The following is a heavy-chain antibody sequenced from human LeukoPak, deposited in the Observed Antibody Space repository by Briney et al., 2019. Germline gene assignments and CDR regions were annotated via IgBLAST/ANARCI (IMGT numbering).Heavy chain of an antibody. CDR2: INSDGSRK. D-gene: IGHD1-26*01. V-gene: IGHV3-74*01. CDR3: ARALGSNSDY. CDR1: GFSFSSSW. Sequence: GGSLRLSCAASGFSFSSSWMHWVRKPPGKGLVWVSCINSDGSRKNYADSVKGRFTIYRDNAKNTLYLQMNSLRAEDTAVYYCARALGSNSDYWGRGTLVTVSS. J-gene: IGHJ4*02.